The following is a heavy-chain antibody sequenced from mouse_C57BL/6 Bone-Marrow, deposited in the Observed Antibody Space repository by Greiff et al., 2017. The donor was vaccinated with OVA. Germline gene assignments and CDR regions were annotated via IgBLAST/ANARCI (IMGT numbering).Heavy chain of an antibody. Sequence: VKLQQPGAELVKPGASVKLSCKASGYTFTSYWMQWVKQRPGQGLEWIGEIDPSDSYTNYNQKFKGKATLTVDTSSSTAYMQLSSLTSEDSAVYYCARWGGDYWGQGTTLTVSS. CDR2: IDPSDSYT. CDR1: GYTFTSYW. J-gene: IGHJ2*01. V-gene: IGHV1-50*01. CDR3: ARWGGDY.